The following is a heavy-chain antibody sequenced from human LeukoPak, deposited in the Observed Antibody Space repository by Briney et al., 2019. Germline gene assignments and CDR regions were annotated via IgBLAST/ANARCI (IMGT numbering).Heavy chain of an antibody. CDR2: IKQDGSEK. CDR1: GFTFSSYW. D-gene: IGHD6-13*01. CDR3: ARDLAAAGTFDP. V-gene: IGHV3-7*01. J-gene: IGHJ5*02. Sequence: GSLRLSCAASGFTFSSYWIGWVRQAPGKGLGGVANIKQDGSEKYYVDSVKGRFTISRDNAKNSLYLQMNSLRAEDTAVYYCARDLAAAGTFDPWGQGTLVTVSS.